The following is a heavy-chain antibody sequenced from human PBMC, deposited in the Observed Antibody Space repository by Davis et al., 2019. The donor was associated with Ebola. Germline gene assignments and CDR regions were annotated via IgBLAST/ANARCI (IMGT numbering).Heavy chain of an antibody. J-gene: IGHJ5*02. V-gene: IGHV3-23*01. Sequence: GESLKISCVASGFTFSNNAMSWVRQAPGKGLEWVSSFSGSGDNRYYADSVRGRFTISRDNSKNTLYLQLNSLRAEDTAVYYCATDLLKSWGQGILVTVSS. CDR3: ATDLLKS. CDR1: GFTFSNNA. CDR2: FSGSGDNR.